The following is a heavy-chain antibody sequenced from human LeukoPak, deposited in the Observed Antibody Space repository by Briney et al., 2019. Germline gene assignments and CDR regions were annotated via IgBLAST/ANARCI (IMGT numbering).Heavy chain of an antibody. CDR1: GFTFDDYA. CDR2: ISWNSGSI. J-gene: IGHJ6*03. V-gene: IGHV3-9*03. Sequence: GGSRRLSCAASGFTFDDYAMHWVRQAPGKGLEWVSGISWNSGSIGYADSVKGRFTISRDNAKNSLYLQMNSLRAEDMALYYCAKDNCSSTSCPYYYYMDVWGKGTTVTVSS. D-gene: IGHD2-2*01. CDR3: AKDNCSSTSCPYYYYMDV.